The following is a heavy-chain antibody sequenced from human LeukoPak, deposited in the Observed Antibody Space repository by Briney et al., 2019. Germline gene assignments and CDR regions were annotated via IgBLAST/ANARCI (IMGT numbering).Heavy chain of an antibody. D-gene: IGHD5-24*01. CDR2: IWYDGTEK. V-gene: IGHV3-33*03. J-gene: IGHJ4*02. CDR1: RFIFSGYG. Sequence: GGSLRLSCAAPRFIFSGYGMHWVRQAPGKGLEWVAVIWYDGTEKYYGESVKGRFSISRDNSRNTLYLQMNSLRAEDTAVYYCAKRDGYNYGYWGQGTLVTVSS. CDR3: AKRDGYNYGY.